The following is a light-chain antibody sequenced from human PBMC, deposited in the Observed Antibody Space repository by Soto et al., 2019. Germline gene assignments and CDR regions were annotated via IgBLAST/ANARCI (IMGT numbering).Light chain of an antibody. CDR3: QVWDSSSDHHYV. V-gene: IGLV3-21*02. J-gene: IGLJ1*01. CDR1: NIGSKS. CDR2: DDS. Sequence: SYELAQPPSVSVAPGQTARITCGGNNIGSKSVHWYQQKPGQAPVLVVYDDSERPSGIPERFSGSNSGYTATLTISRVEAGDEADYYCQVWDSSSDHHYVFGTGTKVTV.